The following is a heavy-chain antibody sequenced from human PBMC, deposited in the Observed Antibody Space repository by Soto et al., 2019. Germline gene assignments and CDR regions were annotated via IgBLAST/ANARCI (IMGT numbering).Heavy chain of an antibody. J-gene: IGHJ6*02. CDR3: ARGAAAGTSYYYYGMDV. V-gene: IGHV3-30*03. Sequence: GGSLRLSCAASGFNFSSYWMYWVRQAPGKGLVWVAGIKYDGSSKYYADSVKGRFTISRDNSKNTLYLQMNSLRAEDTAVYYCARGAAAGTSYYYYGMDVWGQGTTVTVSS. CDR1: GFNFSSYW. D-gene: IGHD6-13*01. CDR2: IKYDGSSK.